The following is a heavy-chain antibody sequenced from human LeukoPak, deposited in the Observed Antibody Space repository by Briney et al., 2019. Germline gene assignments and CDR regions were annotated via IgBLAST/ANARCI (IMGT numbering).Heavy chain of an antibody. D-gene: IGHD1-26*01. CDR1: GGSISSSGYY. V-gene: IGHV4-39*01. J-gene: IGHJ4*02. CDR2: MYYRGST. Sequence: SETLSLTCTVSGGSISSSGYYWGWIRQPPGKGLEWIGSMYYRGSTYYNPSLKSRVTISVDTSKNQFSLKLSPVTAADTAVYHCVSLSGSIFDYWGQGTLVIVSS. CDR3: VSLSGSIFDY.